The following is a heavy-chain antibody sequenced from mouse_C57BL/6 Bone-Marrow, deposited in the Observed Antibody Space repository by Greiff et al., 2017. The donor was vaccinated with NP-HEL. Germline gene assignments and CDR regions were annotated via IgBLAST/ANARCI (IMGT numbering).Heavy chain of an antibody. J-gene: IGHJ1*03. CDR3: ARVPYWYFDV. CDR1: GYTFTSYW. D-gene: IGHD2-14*01. V-gene: IGHV1-52*01. CDR2: IDPSDSET. Sequence: QVQLQQPGAELVRPGSSVKLSCKASGYTFTSYWVHWVKQRPIQGLEWIGNIDPSDSETHYNQKFKDKATLTVDKSSSTAYMQLSSLTSEDSAVYYCARVPYWYFDVWGTGTTVTVSS.